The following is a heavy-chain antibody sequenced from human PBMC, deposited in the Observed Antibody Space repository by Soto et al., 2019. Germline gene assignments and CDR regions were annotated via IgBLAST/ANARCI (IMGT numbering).Heavy chain of an antibody. CDR3: ARGSDPLTYYYDSSVYYYLY. Sequence: SVKVSCKASGGTFSSYAISWVRQAPGQGLEWMGGIIPIFGTANYAQKFQGRVTITADESTSTAYMELSSLRSEDTAVYYCARGSDPLTYYYDSSVYYYLYWRQGPPVPASP. V-gene: IGHV1-69*13. CDR1: GGTFSSYA. D-gene: IGHD3-22*01. J-gene: IGHJ4*02. CDR2: IIPIFGTA.